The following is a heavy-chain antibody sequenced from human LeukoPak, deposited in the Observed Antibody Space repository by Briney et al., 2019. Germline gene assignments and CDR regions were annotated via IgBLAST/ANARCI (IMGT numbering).Heavy chain of an antibody. CDR2: ISGSGGST. J-gene: IGHJ4*02. V-gene: IGHV3-23*01. D-gene: IGHD6-19*01. CDR1: GFTFSNYA. CDR3: AKVTAVAGVGY. Sequence: PGGSLRLSCAASGFTFSNYAMSWVRQAPGRGLEWVSAISGSGGSTYYADSVKGRFTISRDNSKNTLYLQMNSLRAEDTTVYYCAKVTAVAGVGYWGQGTLVTVSS.